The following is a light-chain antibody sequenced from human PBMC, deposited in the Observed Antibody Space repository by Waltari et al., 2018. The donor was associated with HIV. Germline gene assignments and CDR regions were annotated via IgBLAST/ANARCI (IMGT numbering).Light chain of an antibody. Sequence: QSVLTHPPSVSAAPGQKVAIPCSVSSSNIGTEYLPRYQHVPGSAPKLLIYDNAKRPSGTPDRFSGSMSGTSATLDITGLQTGDGADYYCGTWDRSLGGGVFGGGTKLTVL. J-gene: IGLJ3*02. CDR2: DNA. V-gene: IGLV1-51*01. CDR3: GTWDRSLGGGV. CDR1: SSNIGTEY.